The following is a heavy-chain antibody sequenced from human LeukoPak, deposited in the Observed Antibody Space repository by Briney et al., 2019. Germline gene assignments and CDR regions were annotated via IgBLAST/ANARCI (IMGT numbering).Heavy chain of an antibody. CDR3: ASFIGGLEMATIDYYYYMDV. CDR2: IIPIFGTA. CDR1: GGTFSGYA. J-gene: IGHJ6*03. Sequence: SVKVSCKASGGTFSGYAISWVRQAPGQGLEWMGGIIPIFGTANYAQKFQGRVTITTDESTSTAYMELSSLRSEDTAVYYCASFIGGLEMATIDYYYYMDVWGKGTTVTVSS. D-gene: IGHD5-24*01. V-gene: IGHV1-69*05.